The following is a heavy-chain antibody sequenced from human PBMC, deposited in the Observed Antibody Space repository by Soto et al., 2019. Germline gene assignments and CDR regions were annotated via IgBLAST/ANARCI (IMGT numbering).Heavy chain of an antibody. CDR2: IYPNTETT. CDR1: GYSFSGYY. Sequence: QVQLVQSGAETKNPGASVKVSCKASGYSFSGYYIQWVRQAPGQGPEWLGWIYPNTETTDSSKKFQGRVTMTSDMSTRTVYMELRDLTSVDAAVYYCVSLQTSGCPGDHWGHGTLVTVSS. CDR3: VSLQTSGCPGDH. J-gene: IGHJ5*02. D-gene: IGHD6-25*01. V-gene: IGHV1-2*02.